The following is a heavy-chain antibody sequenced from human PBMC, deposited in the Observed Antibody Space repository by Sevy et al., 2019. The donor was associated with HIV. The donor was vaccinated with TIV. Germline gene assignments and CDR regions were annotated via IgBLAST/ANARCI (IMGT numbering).Heavy chain of an antibody. CDR3: ARLSVGDYYDSSGYTVFDY. V-gene: IGHV3-30-3*01. CDR2: ISYDGSNK. Sequence: GGSLRLSCAASGFTFSSYAMHWVRQAPGKGLEWVAVISYDGSNKYYADSVKGRFTISRDNSKNTLYLQMNSLGAEDTAVYYCARLSVGDYYDSSGYTVFDYWGQGTLVTVSS. CDR1: GFTFSSYA. J-gene: IGHJ4*02. D-gene: IGHD3-22*01.